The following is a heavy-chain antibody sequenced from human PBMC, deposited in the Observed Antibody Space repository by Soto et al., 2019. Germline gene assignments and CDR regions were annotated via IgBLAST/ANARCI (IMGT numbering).Heavy chain of an antibody. J-gene: IGHJ6*02. Sequence: QVQLVESGGGVVQPGRSLRLSCAASGFTFSSYVMHWVRQAPGKGLEWVALIWYDGSQEYYADSLKGRFTISRDNSKNTLTLQMNCLRGEDTAVYYCSREGGDRGSGGMDVWGQGTTVTVSS. CDR3: SREGGDRGSGGMDV. D-gene: IGHD6-25*01. V-gene: IGHV3-30-3*01. CDR1: GFTFSSYV. CDR2: IWYDGSQE.